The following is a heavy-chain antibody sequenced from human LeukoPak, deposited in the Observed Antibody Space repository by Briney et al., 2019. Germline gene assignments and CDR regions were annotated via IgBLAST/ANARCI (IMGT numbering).Heavy chain of an antibody. V-gene: IGHV4-59*01. D-gene: IGHD3-22*01. Sequence: SETLSLTCTVSGGSMTNYYRSWIRQPLGKGLEWIGYIYNSGNTNYNPSLKSRVSISVDTSKNQFSLKLSSVTAADTAVYYCARGRVYYDSTGYYYWGQGTLVTVSS. CDR1: GGSMTNYY. J-gene: IGHJ4*02. CDR2: IYNSGNT. CDR3: ARGRVYYDSTGYYY.